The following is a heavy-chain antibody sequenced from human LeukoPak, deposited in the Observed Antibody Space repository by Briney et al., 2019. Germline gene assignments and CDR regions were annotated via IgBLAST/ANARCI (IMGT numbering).Heavy chain of an antibody. J-gene: IGHJ4*02. CDR1: GFTLSSYA. CDR3: AKDLSRYSYGSGDY. CDR2: ISGSGGST. Sequence: PGGSLRLSCAASGFTLSSYAMSWVRQAPGKGLEWVSAISGSGGSTYYADSVKGRFTISRDNSKNTLYLQMNSLRAEDTAVYYCAKDLSRYSYGSGDYWGQGTLVTVSS. V-gene: IGHV3-23*01. D-gene: IGHD5-18*01.